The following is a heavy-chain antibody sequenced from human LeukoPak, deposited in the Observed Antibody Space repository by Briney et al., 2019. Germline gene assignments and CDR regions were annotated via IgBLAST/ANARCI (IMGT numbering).Heavy chain of an antibody. V-gene: IGHV3-23*01. Sequence: GGSLRLSCAASGFTFSNYAMSWVRQAPGKGLEWVSGITGSCGTTYYADSVKGRFTISRDNSKNTLYMQMSSLRAEDTAIYYCAKDRRGSSWNDAFDIWGQGTMVTVFS. CDR1: GFTFSNYA. CDR2: ITGSCGTT. CDR3: AKDRRGSSWNDAFDI. J-gene: IGHJ3*02. D-gene: IGHD6-13*01.